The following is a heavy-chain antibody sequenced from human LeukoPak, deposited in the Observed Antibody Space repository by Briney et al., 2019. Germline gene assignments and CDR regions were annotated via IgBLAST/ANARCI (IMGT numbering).Heavy chain of an antibody. D-gene: IGHD3-3*01. CDR3: ARGSHDYDFWSGYYEVVGYYYGMDV. V-gene: IGHV1-69*13. Sequence: SVKVSCKASGGTFISYAISWVRQAPGQGLGWMGGIIPIFGTANYAQKFQGRVTITADESTSTAYMELSSLRSEDTAVYYCARGSHDYDFWSGYYEVVGYYYGMDVWGQGTTVTVSS. J-gene: IGHJ6*02. CDR2: IIPIFGTA. CDR1: GGTFISYA.